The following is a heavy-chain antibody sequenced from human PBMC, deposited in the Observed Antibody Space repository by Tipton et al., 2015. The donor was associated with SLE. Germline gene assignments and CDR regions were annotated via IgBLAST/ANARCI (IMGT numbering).Heavy chain of an antibody. CDR1: GYSISSGYY. Sequence: TLSLTCTVSGYSISSGYYWGWIRQPPGKGLEWIGSINQSGSTNYNPSLKSRVTISVDRSKNQLSLKVNSVTAADTAVYYCARLEAVVRDFDWFLSAFDVWGQGTMVSVSS. J-gene: IGHJ3*01. D-gene: IGHD3-9*01. V-gene: IGHV4-38-2*02. CDR3: ARLEAVVRDFDWFLSAFDV. CDR2: INQSGST.